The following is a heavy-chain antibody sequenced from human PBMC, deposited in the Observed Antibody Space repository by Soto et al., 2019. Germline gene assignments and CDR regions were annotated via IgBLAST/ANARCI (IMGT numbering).Heavy chain of an antibody. CDR2: IYPSDSDT. CDR3: ARHGFYGDFSSNYFDP. CDR1: GYSFTNYW. D-gene: IGHD4-17*01. Sequence: PGESLKISCNGSGYSFTNYWIAWVRQMPGKGLEYMGIIYPSDSDTRYSPSFQGQVTISADKSISTAYLQWSGLKASDTAIYYCARHGFYGDFSSNYFDPWGQGTLVTVSS. V-gene: IGHV5-51*01. J-gene: IGHJ5*02.